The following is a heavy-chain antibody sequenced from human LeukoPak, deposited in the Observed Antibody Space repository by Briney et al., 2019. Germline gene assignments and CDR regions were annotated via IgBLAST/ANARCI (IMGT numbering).Heavy chain of an antibody. CDR1: GGSISSGGYY. CDR2: IYYSGST. V-gene: IGHV4-39*01. CDR3: ARHPSHDYGGYVHGEPHYFDY. Sequence: SETLSLTCTVSGGSISSGGYYWSWIRQHPGKGLEWIGYIYYSGSTYYNPSLKSRVTISVDTSKNQFSLKLSSVTAADTAVYYCARHPSHDYGGYVHGEPHYFDYWGQGTLVTVSS. D-gene: IGHD4-17*01. J-gene: IGHJ4*02.